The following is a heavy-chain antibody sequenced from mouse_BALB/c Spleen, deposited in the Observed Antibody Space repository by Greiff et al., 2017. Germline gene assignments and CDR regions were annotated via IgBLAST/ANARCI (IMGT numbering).Heavy chain of an antibody. CDR3: ARDRQWAMDY. J-gene: IGHJ4*01. V-gene: IGHV3-6*02. Sequence: EVQLKESGPGLVKPSQSLSLTCSVTGYSITSGYYWNWIRQFPGNKLEWMGYISYDGSNNYNPSLKNRISITRDTSKNQFFLKLNSVTTEDTATYYCARDRQWAMDYWGQGTSVTVSS. CDR2: ISYDGSN. D-gene: IGHD1-3*01. CDR1: GYSITSGYY.